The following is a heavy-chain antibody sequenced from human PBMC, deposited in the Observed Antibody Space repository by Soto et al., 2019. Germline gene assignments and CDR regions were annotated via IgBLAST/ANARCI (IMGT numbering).Heavy chain of an antibody. CDR3: ARTTRIAAAGIYYFDY. D-gene: IGHD6-13*01. J-gene: IGHJ4*02. CDR1: GGSISSSSYY. CDR2: IYYSGST. Sequence: SETLSLTCTVSGGSISSSSYYWGWIRQPPGKGLEWIGSIYYSGSTYYNPSLKSRVTISVDTSKNQFSLKLSSVTAADTAVYYCARTTRIAAAGIYYFDYWGQGTLVTVSS. V-gene: IGHV4-39*01.